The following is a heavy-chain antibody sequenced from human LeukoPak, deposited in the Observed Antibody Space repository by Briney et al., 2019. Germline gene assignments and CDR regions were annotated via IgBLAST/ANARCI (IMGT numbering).Heavy chain of an antibody. CDR3: TRVGYIDEGIDY. CDR1: GFTFSDYY. J-gene: IGHJ4*02. CDR2: ISNSGGTI. D-gene: IGHD5-24*01. Sequence: KSGGSLRLSCAASGFTFSDYYMTWIRQAPGKGLEWVSYISNSGGTIYYTDSVKGRFTISRDNAKNSLYLQMNSLRAEDTAIYYCTRVGYIDEGIDYWGQGTLVTVSS. V-gene: IGHV3-11*04.